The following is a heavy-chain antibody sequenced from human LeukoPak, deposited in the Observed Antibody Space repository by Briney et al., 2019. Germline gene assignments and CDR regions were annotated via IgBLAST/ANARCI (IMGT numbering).Heavy chain of an antibody. CDR2: IKQDGSEE. CDR1: AFSFSDYW. CDR3: ARWNSGWEFDY. V-gene: IGHV3-7*05. D-gene: IGHD6-19*01. J-gene: IGHJ4*02. Sequence: PGGSLRLSCAASAFSFSDYWMTWVRQAPGKGLHWVAHIKQDGSEEYYVDSVKGRFTISRDNAKTSLYLQMNSLRAEDTGVYYCARWNSGWEFDYWGQGTLVSVSS.